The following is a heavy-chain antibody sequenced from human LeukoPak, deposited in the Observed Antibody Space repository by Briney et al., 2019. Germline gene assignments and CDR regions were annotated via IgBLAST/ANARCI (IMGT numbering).Heavy chain of an antibody. CDR1: GGSISSSNW. CDR2: IYHSGST. D-gene: IGHD3-10*01. Sequence: SGTLSLTCAVSGGSISSSNWWSWVRQPPGKGLEWIGEIYHSGSTNYNPSLKSRVTISVDTSKNQFSLKLSSVTAADTAVYYCARDTRDMLLWFGELSDAFDIWGQGTMVTVSS. V-gene: IGHV4-4*02. J-gene: IGHJ3*02. CDR3: ARDTRDMLLWFGELSDAFDI.